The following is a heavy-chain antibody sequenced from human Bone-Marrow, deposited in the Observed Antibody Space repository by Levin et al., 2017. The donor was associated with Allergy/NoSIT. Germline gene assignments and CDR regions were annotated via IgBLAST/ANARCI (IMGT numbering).Heavy chain of an antibody. CDR3: ARVYSGVTTSYYDYYYGMDV. CDR2: ISSSSSYI. CDR1: GFTFSSYS. D-gene: IGHD4-17*01. Sequence: GGSLRLSCAASGFTFSSYSMNWVRQAPGKGLEWVSSISSSSSYIYYADSVKGRFTISRDNAKNSLYLQMNSLRAEDTAVYYCARVYSGVTTSYYDYYYGMDVWGQGTTVTVSS. J-gene: IGHJ6*02. V-gene: IGHV3-21*01.